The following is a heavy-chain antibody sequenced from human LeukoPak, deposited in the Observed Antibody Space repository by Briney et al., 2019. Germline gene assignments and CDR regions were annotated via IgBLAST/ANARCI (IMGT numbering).Heavy chain of an antibody. CDR2: IYYSGGT. D-gene: IGHD5-24*01. CDR1: GGSIGSYY. CDR3: ARGTDDYKFDF. J-gene: IGHJ4*02. Sequence: SETLSLTCTVSGGSIGSYYWNWLRQSPGKGLEWIGYIYYSGGTKYNPSLKSRVTISLDLSKSQFSLKWSSVFAADTAIYYCARGTDDYKFDFWGQGALVTVSS. V-gene: IGHV4-59*01.